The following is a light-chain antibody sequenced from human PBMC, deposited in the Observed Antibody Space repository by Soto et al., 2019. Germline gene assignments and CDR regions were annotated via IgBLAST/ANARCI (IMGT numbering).Light chain of an antibody. J-gene: IGLJ3*02. V-gene: IGLV1-40*01. CDR3: QSYDTSLSGSV. Sequence: QSVLTQPPSVSGAPGQRVTISCTGTSSNIGAGYDVHWYQQFPGTVPKVLIRSNNNRPSGVPDRFSGYKSGTSASLAITGLQAEDEADYYCQSYDTSLSGSVFGGGTQLTVL. CDR2: SNN. CDR1: SSNIGAGYD.